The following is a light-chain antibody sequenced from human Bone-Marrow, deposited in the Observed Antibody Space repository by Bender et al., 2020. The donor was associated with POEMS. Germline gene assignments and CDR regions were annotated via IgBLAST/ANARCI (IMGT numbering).Light chain of an antibody. CDR2: SNN. CDR3: SSLDDSLNGWV. Sequence: SNNQRPSGVPDRFSASTSVTSSSLAISGIHSDDEADYYCSSLDDSLNGWVFGGGTKLTVL. V-gene: IGLV1-44*01. J-gene: IGLJ3*02.